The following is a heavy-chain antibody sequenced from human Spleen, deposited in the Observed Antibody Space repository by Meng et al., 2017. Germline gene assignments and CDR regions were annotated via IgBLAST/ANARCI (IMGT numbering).Heavy chain of an antibody. CDR3: ARDSVVYGAY. CDR2: ISAYNGDT. J-gene: IGHJ4*02. Sequence: ASVKVSCKASGYTFTGYYMHWVRQAPGRGLEWMGWISAYNGDTNYAQKLQDRVTMTTDTSTSTAYMELRSLRSDDTAVYYCARDSVVYGAYWGQGTLVTVSS. V-gene: IGHV1-18*04. CDR1: GYTFTGYY. D-gene: IGHD5/OR15-5a*01.